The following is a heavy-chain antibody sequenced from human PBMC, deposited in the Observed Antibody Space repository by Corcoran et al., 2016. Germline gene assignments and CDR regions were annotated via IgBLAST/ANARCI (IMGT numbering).Heavy chain of an antibody. CDR1: GGTFSSYA. CDR2: IIPIFGTA. D-gene: IGHD3-22*01. CDR3: AGGAGWDYDDSSGPRAAEYFQH. J-gene: IGHJ1*01. V-gene: IGHV1-69*01. Sequence: QVQLVQSGAEVKKPGSSVKVSCKASGGTFSSYAISWVRQAPGQGLEWMGGIIPIFGTANYAQKFQGRVTITADESTSTAYMELSSLRSENTAVYYCAGGAGWDYDDSSGPRAAEYFQHWGQGTLVTVSS.